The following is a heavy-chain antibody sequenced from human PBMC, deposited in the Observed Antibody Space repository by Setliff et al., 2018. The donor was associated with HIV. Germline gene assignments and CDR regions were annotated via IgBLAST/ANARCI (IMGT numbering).Heavy chain of an antibody. J-gene: IGHJ3*02. D-gene: IGHD1-1*01. V-gene: IGHV1-18*01. CDR3: ARMRVFLGTTGTRRVDAFDI. CDR2: ISAYNGNT. CDR1: GYTFTSYG. Sequence: GASVKVSCKASGYTFTSYGISWVRQAPGQGLEWMGWISAYNGNTNYAQKLQGRVTMTTDTSTSTAYMELRSLRSDDTAVYFCARMRVFLGTTGTRRVDAFDIWGQGTMVT.